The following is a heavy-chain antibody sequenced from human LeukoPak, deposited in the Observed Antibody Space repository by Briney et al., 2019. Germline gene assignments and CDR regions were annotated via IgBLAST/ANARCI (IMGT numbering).Heavy chain of an antibody. V-gene: IGHV3-66*01. J-gene: IGHJ4*02. CDR2: IYSGGST. D-gene: IGHD3-10*01. Sequence: HPGGSLRLSCAASGFTVRNNYMSWVRQAPGKGLGWVSVIYSGGSTYYADSVKGRFTISRDNSKNTLYLQMYSLRAEDTAVYFCATGERMVRGDGVDYWGQGTLVTVSS. CDR3: ATGERMVRGDGVDY. CDR1: GFTVRNNY.